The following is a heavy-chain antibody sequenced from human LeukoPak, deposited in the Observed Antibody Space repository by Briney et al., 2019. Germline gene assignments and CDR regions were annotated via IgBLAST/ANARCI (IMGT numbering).Heavy chain of an antibody. Sequence: SETLSLTCTVSGYSISTGYFWGWIRQTPGKGLEWIGSIYHSGTTYYNPSLKSRVTISVDTSENQFSLKLNSVTAADTAVYYCARGRSSMVRGYYYYYMDVWGKGTTVTISS. CDR1: GYSISTGYF. V-gene: IGHV4-38-2*02. CDR3: ARGRSSMVRGYYYYYMDV. J-gene: IGHJ6*03. D-gene: IGHD3-10*01. CDR2: IYHSGTT.